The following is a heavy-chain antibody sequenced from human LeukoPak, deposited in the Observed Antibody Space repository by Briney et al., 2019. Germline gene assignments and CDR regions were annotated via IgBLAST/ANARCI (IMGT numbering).Heavy chain of an antibody. V-gene: IGHV3-11*06. D-gene: IGHD3-10*01. CDR1: GFTFSDYY. CDR2: ISSSSSYT. CDR3: AKSWFGDSYGMDV. Sequence: PGGSLRLSCAASGFTFSDYYMSWIRQAPGKGLEWVSYISSSSSYTNYADSVKGRFTISRDNIKNSLYLQMNSLRAEDTAVYYCAKSWFGDSYGMDVWGKGTTVTVSS. J-gene: IGHJ6*04.